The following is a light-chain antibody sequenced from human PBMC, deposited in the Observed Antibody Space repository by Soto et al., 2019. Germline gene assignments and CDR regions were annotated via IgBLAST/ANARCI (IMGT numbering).Light chain of an antibody. CDR2: AAS. CDR1: QGIRNG. J-gene: IGKJ1*01. V-gene: IGKV1-17*01. CDR3: LQHKTYPCT. Sequence: DIQMTQSPSSLASSVGDRVTITCRASQGIRNGLSWYQQKPGTAPKRLIYAASTLQSGVPSRFSGSGSGTEFTLTISSLQSEDFATYYCLQHKTYPCTFGQGTKVEIK.